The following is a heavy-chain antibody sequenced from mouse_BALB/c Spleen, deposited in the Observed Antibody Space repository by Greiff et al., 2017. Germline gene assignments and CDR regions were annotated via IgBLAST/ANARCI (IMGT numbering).Heavy chain of an antibody. CDR3: ARRGGSWFAD. CDR1: GFTFSDYY. Sequence: EVKLMESGGGLVKPGGSLKLSCAASGFTFSDYYMYWVRQTPEKRLEWVATISDGGSYTYYPDSVKGRFTISRDNAKNNLYLQMSSLKSEDTAMYYCARRGGSWFADWGQGTLVTVSA. V-gene: IGHV5-4*02. J-gene: IGHJ3*01. CDR2: ISDGGSYT.